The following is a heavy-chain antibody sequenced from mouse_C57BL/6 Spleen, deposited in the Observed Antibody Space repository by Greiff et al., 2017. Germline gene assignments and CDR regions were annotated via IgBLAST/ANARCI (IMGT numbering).Heavy chain of an antibody. D-gene: IGHD1-1*01. CDR3: TAHYYGSSPFAY. J-gene: IGHJ3*01. V-gene: IGHV6-3*01. CDR2: IRLKSDNYAT. Sequence: EVKLMESGGGLVQPGGSMKLSCVASGFTFSNYWMNWVRQSPEKGLEWVAQIRLKSDNYATHYAESVKGRFTISRDDSKSSVYLQMNNLRAEDTGIYYCTAHYYGSSPFAYWGQGTLVTVSA. CDR1: GFTFSNYW.